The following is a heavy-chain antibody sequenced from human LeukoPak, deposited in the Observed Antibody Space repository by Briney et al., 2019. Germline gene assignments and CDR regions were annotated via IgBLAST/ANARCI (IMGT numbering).Heavy chain of an antibody. J-gene: IGHJ5*02. Sequence: GGSLRLSCAASGFTFSSYGMHWVRQAPGKGLEWVAVIWYDGSNKYYADSVKGRSTISRDNAKNSLFLQMNSLGAEDTAVYYCARGTSSSPNWFDPWGQGTLVTVSS. CDR1: GFTFSSYG. CDR2: IWYDGSNK. CDR3: ARGTSSSPNWFDP. V-gene: IGHV3-33*03. D-gene: IGHD6-13*01.